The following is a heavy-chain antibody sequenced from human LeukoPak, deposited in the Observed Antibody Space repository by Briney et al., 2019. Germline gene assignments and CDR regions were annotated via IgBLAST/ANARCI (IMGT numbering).Heavy chain of an antibody. D-gene: IGHD6-13*01. CDR3: AKALIAAAGTPVGYYYYYMDV. J-gene: IGHJ6*03. CDR1: GFTFSSYA. V-gene: IGHV3-30-3*01. Sequence: GRSLRLSCAASGFTFSSYAMHWVRQAPGKGLEWVAVISYDGSNKYYADSVKGRFTISRDNSKNTLYLQMNSLRAEDTAVYYCAKALIAAAGTPVGYYYYYMDVWGKGTTVTVSS. CDR2: ISYDGSNK.